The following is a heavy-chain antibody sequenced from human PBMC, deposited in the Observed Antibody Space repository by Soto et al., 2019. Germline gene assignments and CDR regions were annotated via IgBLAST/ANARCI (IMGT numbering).Heavy chain of an antibody. D-gene: IGHD2-21*02. J-gene: IGHJ3*02. CDR3: AREIAYCGGDCYSRGDAFDI. CDR1: GGSISSGGYY. Sequence: QVQLQESGPGLVKPSQTPSLTCTVSGGSISSGGYYWSWIRQHPGKGLEWIGYIYYSGSTYYNPSLKSRVTISVDTSKNQFSLKLSSVTAADTAVYHCAREIAYCGGDCYSRGDAFDIWGQGTMVTVSS. CDR2: IYYSGST. V-gene: IGHV4-31*03.